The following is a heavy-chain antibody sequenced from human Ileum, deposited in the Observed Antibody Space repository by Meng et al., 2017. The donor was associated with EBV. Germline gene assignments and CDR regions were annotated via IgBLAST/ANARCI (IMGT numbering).Heavy chain of an antibody. J-gene: IGHJ4*02. CDR3: GRDQGRELINH. CDR2: VYHRGDT. CDR1: GYSISSDIW. Sequence: QGQLQESGLGLVKPSGTLSLPRTVSGYSISSDIWWSWVRQPPGKGLEWIGEVYHRGDTNYNPSLKSRVDISVDKSKNQFYLSLFSVTAADTAVYYCGRDQGRELINHWGQGTLVTVSS. D-gene: IGHD1-7*01. V-gene: IGHV4-4*02.